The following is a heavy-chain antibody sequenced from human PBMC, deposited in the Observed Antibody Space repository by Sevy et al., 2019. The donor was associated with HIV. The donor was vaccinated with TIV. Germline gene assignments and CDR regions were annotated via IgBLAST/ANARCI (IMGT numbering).Heavy chain of an antibody. J-gene: IGHJ4*02. CDR2: TRNKADSYTT. V-gene: IGHV3-72*01. CDR1: GFTFSDHY. D-gene: IGHD6-13*01. CDR3: ATHAGIAAAGRVFDY. Sequence: GGSLRLSCAASGFTFSDHYMEWVRQAPGKGLEWVGRTRNKADSYTTEYAASVKGRFTMSRDDSKNSLYLQMNSLKTQETAVYYCATHAGIAAAGRVFDYWGQGSLVTVSS.